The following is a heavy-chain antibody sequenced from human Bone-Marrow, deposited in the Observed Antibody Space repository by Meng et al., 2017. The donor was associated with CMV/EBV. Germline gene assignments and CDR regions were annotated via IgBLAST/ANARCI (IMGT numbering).Heavy chain of an antibody. J-gene: IGHJ4*02. V-gene: IGHV3-49*04. CDR1: GFTFGDYA. D-gene: IGHD6-19*01. Sequence: GESLKISCTASGFTFGDYAMSWVRQAPGKGLEWVGFIRSKDYGGTTEYAASVKGRFTISRDDSKSIAYLQMNRLKTEHTAVYYCTRDSDSPYSSGWYWDYWAQGTLVTVSS. CDR2: IRSKDYGGTT. CDR3: TRDSDSPYSSGWYWDY.